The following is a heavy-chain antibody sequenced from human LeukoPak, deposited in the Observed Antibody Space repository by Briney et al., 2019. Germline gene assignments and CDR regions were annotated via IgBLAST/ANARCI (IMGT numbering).Heavy chain of an antibody. Sequence: GGSLSLSCAASGFIFSSFAMSWVRQAPGGGVEWVSAISGSGGRTNYADSVKGRFTISRDRSKNTLYLQMNSVRAEDTAVYYCARGLLGRAVKDPLYCFDYWGQGTLVTVSS. J-gene: IGHJ4*02. CDR2: ISGSGGRT. D-gene: IGHD3-10*01. CDR3: ARGLLGRAVKDPLYCFDY. CDR1: GFIFSSFA. V-gene: IGHV3-23*01.